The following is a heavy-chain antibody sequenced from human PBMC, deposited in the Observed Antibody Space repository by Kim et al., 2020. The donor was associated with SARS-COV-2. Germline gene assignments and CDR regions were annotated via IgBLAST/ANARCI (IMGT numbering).Heavy chain of an antibody. V-gene: IGHV3-11*06. Sequence: GRFTISRDNAKNSLYLQMNSLRAEDTAVYYCAREGYDYVWGSYRYTGFDYWGQGTLVTVSS. D-gene: IGHD3-16*02. J-gene: IGHJ4*02. CDR3: AREGYDYVWGSYRYTGFDY.